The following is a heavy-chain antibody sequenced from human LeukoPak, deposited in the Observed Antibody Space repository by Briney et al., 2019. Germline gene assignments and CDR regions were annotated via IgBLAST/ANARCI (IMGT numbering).Heavy chain of an antibody. CDR2: INAGNGNT. CDR3: AREIPATY. V-gene: IGHV1-3*01. CDR1: GGTFSSCA. J-gene: IGHJ4*02. Sequence: ASVKVSCKASGGTFSSCAISWVRQAPGQRLEWMGWINAGNGNTKYSQKFQGRVTITRDTSGSTAYMELSSLRSEDTAVYYCAREIPATYWGQGTLVTASS. D-gene: IGHD2-2*01.